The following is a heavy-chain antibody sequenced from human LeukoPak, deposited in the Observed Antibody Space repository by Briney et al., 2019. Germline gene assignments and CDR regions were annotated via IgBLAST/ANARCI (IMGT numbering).Heavy chain of an antibody. D-gene: IGHD5-24*01. Sequence: GGSLRLSCAASGFTFSSYSMNWVRQAPGKGLEWVSFISSTTSYKYYADSVKGRFTISRDNAKNSLYLQMNSLRAEDTALYYCAREERWLQSPYYYYGMDVWGQGTTVTVSS. CDR2: ISSTTSYK. CDR3: AREERWLQSPYYYYGMDV. CDR1: GFTFSSYS. V-gene: IGHV3-21*01. J-gene: IGHJ6*02.